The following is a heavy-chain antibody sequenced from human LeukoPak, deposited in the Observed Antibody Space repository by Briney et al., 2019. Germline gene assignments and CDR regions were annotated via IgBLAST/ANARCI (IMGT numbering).Heavy chain of an antibody. J-gene: IGHJ3*02. Sequence: SETLSLTCTVYGGSISSYYWSWIRQPPGKGLEWIGYIYYSGSTNYNPSLKSRVTISVDTSKNQFSLKLSSVTAADTAVYYCARRRSYYDSSGYPTDAFDIWGQGTMVTVSS. D-gene: IGHD3-22*01. CDR3: ARRRSYYDSSGYPTDAFDI. CDR1: GGSISSYY. V-gene: IGHV4-59*08. CDR2: IYYSGST.